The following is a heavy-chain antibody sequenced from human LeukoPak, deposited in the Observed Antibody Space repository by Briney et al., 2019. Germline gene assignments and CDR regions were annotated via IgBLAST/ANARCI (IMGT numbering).Heavy chain of an antibody. J-gene: IGHJ5*02. CDR1: GFTFSDYY. Sequence: GGSLRLSCAASGFTFSDYYMTWLRQAPGKGLEWLSYISNSGDTVFYADSVKGRFTVSRDNAKRSLYLQIESLRDDDTAVYHCARDYTGYFPWGQGTLVIVSS. CDR3: ARDYTGYFP. V-gene: IGHV3-11*01. D-gene: IGHD3-9*01. CDR2: ISNSGDTV.